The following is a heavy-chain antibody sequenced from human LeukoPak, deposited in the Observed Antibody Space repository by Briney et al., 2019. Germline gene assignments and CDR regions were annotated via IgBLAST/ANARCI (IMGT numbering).Heavy chain of an antibody. D-gene: IGHD5-18*01. Sequence: PSETLSLTCTVSGGSISSHYWGWIRQPPGKGLEWIGYLYGSGRTKANPSLESRVTLSADTSKNHFSLRLSSVTAADTAVYYCATIKRGDIFGYFDFWGQGILLAVSS. CDR2: LYGSGRT. CDR3: ATIKRGDIFGYFDF. CDR1: GGSISSHY. J-gene: IGHJ4*02. V-gene: IGHV4-59*11.